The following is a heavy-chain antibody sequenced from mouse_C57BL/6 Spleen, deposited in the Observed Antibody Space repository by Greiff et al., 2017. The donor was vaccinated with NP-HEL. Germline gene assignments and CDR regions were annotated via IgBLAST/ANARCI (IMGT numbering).Heavy chain of an antibody. CDR2: INPYNGGT. D-gene: IGHD2-5*01. Sequence: EVQLVESGPVLVKPGASVKMSCKASGYTFTDYYMNWVKQSHGKSLEWIGVINPYNGGTSYNQKFKGKATLTVDKSSSTAYMELNSLTSEDSAVYYCARGYSKGDAMDYWGQGTSVTVSS. J-gene: IGHJ4*01. V-gene: IGHV1-19*01. CDR1: GYTFTDYY. CDR3: ARGYSKGDAMDY.